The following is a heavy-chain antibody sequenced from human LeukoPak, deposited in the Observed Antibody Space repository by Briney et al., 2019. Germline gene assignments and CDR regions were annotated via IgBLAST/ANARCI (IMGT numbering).Heavy chain of an antibody. CDR1: GFTFSSYA. V-gene: IGHV3-23*01. D-gene: IGHD4-17*01. Sequence: GGSLRLSCAASGFTFSSYAMSWVRQAPGKGLEWVSGISGNGGSTYYADSVKGRFTISRDNSKNTLYLQMNSLRAEDSSVYYCARPTTVTTISADAFDIWGQGTMVTVSS. CDR3: ARPTTVTTISADAFDI. CDR2: ISGNGGST. J-gene: IGHJ3*02.